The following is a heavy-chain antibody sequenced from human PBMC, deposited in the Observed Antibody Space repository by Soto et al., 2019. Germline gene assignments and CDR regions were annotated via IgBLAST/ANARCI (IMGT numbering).Heavy chain of an antibody. Sequence: PGGSLRLSCAASGFTFSSYAMSWVRQAPGKGLEWVSDISVSGASTYYADSVRGRFTIFRDNSKNTLYLQMNSLRAEDTAVYYCAKGRDTWDFDYWGQGTLVTVSS. J-gene: IGHJ4*02. CDR2: ISVSGAST. D-gene: IGHD5-18*01. CDR1: GFTFSSYA. V-gene: IGHV3-23*01. CDR3: AKGRDTWDFDY.